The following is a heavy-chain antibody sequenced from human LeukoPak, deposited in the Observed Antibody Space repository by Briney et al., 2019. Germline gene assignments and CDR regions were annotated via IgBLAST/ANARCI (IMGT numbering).Heavy chain of an antibody. V-gene: IGHV3-23*01. D-gene: IGHD7-27*01. Sequence: PGGSLRLSCAASGFTFSSYAMTWVRRAPGKGLEWVSTIEVGGAMTHYADSVKGRFTISRDNSKNTLYLQMNSLRPEDTAVYYCAKEFSTTPRRVAQTGDAFDIWGQGTLVTVSS. CDR3: AKEFSTTPRRVAQTGDAFDI. CDR2: IEVGGAMT. CDR1: GFTFSSYA. J-gene: IGHJ3*02.